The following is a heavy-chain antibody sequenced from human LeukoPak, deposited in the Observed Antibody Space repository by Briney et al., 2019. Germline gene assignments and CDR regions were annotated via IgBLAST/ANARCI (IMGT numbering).Heavy chain of an antibody. D-gene: IGHD5-24*01. Sequence: GGSLRLSCAASGFTFSSYGMSWVRQAPGKGLEWVSAISGSGGSTYYADSVKGRFTISRDNSKNSLYLQMNSLRTEDTALYYCAKDSGYNFFDYWGQGTLVTVSS. CDR2: ISGSGGST. CDR1: GFTFSSYG. CDR3: AKDSGYNFFDY. V-gene: IGHV3-43*02. J-gene: IGHJ4*02.